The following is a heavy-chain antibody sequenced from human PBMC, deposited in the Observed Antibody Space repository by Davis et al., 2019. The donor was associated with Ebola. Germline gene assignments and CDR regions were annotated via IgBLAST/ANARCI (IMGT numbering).Heavy chain of an antibody. Sequence: AASVKVSCKASGYTFTNYDVHWVRQGTGQGLEWIGWMNPNSGNTGYGQKFQGRVTMTRNTSISIAYMELSSLTSEDTAVYYCARGRKVARMGSWFDSWGQGTLVTVSS. J-gene: IGHJ5*01. CDR3: ARGRKVARMGSWFDS. V-gene: IGHV1-8*01. CDR1: GYTFTNYD. D-gene: IGHD5-12*01. CDR2: MNPNSGNT.